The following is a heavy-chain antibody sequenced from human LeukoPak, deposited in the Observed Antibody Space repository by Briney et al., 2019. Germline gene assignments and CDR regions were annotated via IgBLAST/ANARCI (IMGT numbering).Heavy chain of an antibody. CDR2: TYHSGST. D-gene: IGHD2-21*02. J-gene: IGHJ2*01. CDR3: ARVRGMEVTANWYFDL. CDR1: GYSIRSGYY. V-gene: IGHV4-38-2*01. Sequence: SETLSLTCAVPGYSIRSGYYWGWIRQPPGKGLEWIGSTYHSGSTFYKPSLKSRVTISVDASKNQFSLKLTSATAADTAVYYCARVRGMEVTANWYFDLWGRGTLVTVSS.